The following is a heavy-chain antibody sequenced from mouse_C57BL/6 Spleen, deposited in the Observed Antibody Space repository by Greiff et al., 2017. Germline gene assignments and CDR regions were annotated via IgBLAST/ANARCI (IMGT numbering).Heavy chain of an antibody. CDR1: GYTFTSYW. CDR2: IHPNSGST. CDR3: ARPDVYYPLAY. J-gene: IGHJ3*01. Sequence: VQLQQPGAELVKPGASVKLSCKASGYTFTSYWMHWVKQRPGQGLEWIGKIHPNSGSTNYNEKFKSKATLTVDKSSSTAYMQLSSLTSEASAVYCCARPDVYYPLAYWGQGTLVTVSA. D-gene: IGHD2-3*01. V-gene: IGHV1-64*01.